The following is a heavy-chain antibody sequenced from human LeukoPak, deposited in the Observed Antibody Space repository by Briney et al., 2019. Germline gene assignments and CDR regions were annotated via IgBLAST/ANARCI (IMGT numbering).Heavy chain of an antibody. CDR1: GFTFSDYY. D-gene: IGHD6-13*01. J-gene: IGHJ4*02. Sequence: GGSLRLSCAASGFTFSDYYMSWIRQAPGKGLEWVANIKQDGSEKYYVDSVKGRFTNSRDNAKNSLYLQMNSLRAEDTAVYYCASVYSSSWWKAYFDYWGQGTLVTVSS. CDR3: ASVYSSSWWKAYFDY. V-gene: IGHV3-7*01. CDR2: IKQDGSEK.